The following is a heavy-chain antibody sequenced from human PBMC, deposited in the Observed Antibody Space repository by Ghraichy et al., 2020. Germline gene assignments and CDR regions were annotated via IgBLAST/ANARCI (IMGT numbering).Heavy chain of an antibody. Sequence: ASVKVSCKASGYTFTSYYMHWVRQAPGQGLEWMGIINPSGGSTSYAQKFQGRVTMTRDTSTSTGYMELSSLRSEDTAVYYCARDVAIFGVVIPSYYFDYWGQGTLVTVSS. J-gene: IGHJ4*02. CDR1: GYTFTSYY. V-gene: IGHV1-46*01. D-gene: IGHD3-3*01. CDR2: INPSGGST. CDR3: ARDVAIFGVVIPSYYFDY.